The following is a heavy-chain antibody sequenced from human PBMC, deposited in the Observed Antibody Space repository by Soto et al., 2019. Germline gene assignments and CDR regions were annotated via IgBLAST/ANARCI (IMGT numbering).Heavy chain of an antibody. CDR3: ARGVSAGVDY. D-gene: IGHD1-26*01. Sequence: ASVKVSCKASGYSFTSLDINWVRQTAGQGLEWMGWMQPSTGRTGYAQKFQGRVTMTRDTSINTAYMELTTLTSDDTAFYYCARGVSAGVDYWGQGTLITVSS. J-gene: IGHJ4*02. CDR1: GYSFTSLD. CDR2: MQPSTGRT. V-gene: IGHV1-8*01.